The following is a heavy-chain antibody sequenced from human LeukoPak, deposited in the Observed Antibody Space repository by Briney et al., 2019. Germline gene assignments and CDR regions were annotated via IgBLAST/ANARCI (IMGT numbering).Heavy chain of an antibody. CDR3: ARGRNWNDESWFDP. J-gene: IGHJ5*02. V-gene: IGHV6-1*01. Sequence: SQTLSLTCAISGDSVSSNSAAWNWIRQSPSRGLEGLGRTYYRSKWYNDYAVSVNSRINIHPDTSKNQFSLPLNSVTPEDTAVYYCARGRNWNDESWFDPWGQGTLVTVSS. CDR1: GDSVSSNSAA. CDR2: TYYRSKWYN. D-gene: IGHD1-1*01.